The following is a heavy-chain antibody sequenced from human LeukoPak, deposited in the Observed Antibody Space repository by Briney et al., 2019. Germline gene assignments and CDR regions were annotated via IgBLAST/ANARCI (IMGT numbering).Heavy chain of an antibody. D-gene: IGHD3-10*01. CDR2: INPNSGAT. J-gene: IGHJ5*02. CDR3: ARGYTTMLRGVVIPGFDP. CDR1: GYTFTGHY. V-gene: IGHV1-2*02. Sequence: ASVKVSCKASGYTFTGHYMHWVRQAPGQGLAWMGWINPNSGATNYAQKFHGRVTMTSDTSISTAHMELTRLRSDDTAVYYCARGYTTMLRGVVIPGFDPWGQGTLVTVSS.